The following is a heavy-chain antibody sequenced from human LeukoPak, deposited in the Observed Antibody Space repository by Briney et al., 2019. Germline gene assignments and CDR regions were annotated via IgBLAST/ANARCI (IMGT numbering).Heavy chain of an antibody. D-gene: IGHD6-13*01. J-gene: IGHJ5*02. V-gene: IGHV4-59*08. CDR1: GGSISSYY. Sequence: SETLSLTCTVFGGSISSYYWSWIRQPPGKGLEWIGYIYYSGSTNYNPSLKSRVTISVDTSKNQFSLKLSSVTAADTAVYYCARRGIAAGWFDPWGQGTLVTVSS. CDR3: ARRGIAAGWFDP. CDR2: IYYSGST.